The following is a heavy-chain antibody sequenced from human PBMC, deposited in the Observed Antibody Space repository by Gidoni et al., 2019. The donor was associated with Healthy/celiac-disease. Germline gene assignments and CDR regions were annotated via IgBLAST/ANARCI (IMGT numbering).Heavy chain of an antibody. CDR1: GFTFSSYW. CDR2: IKQDGSEK. D-gene: IGHD5-18*01. J-gene: IGHJ6*02. CDR3: ASSGYSYGLYRSYYYYGMDV. Sequence: EVQLVESGGGLVQPGGSLRLSCAASGFTFSSYWMSWVRQAPGKGLEWVANIKQDGSEKYYVDSVKGRFTISRDNAKNSLYLQMNSLRAEDTAVYYCASSGYSYGLYRSYYYYGMDVWGQGTTVTVSS. V-gene: IGHV3-7*03.